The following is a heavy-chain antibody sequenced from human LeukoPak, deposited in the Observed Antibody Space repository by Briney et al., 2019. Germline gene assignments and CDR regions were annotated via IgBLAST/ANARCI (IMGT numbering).Heavy chain of an antibody. Sequence: PGGFLRLSCAASGFTFSSYWMHWVRQAPGKGLVWVSRINSDGSSTSYADSVKGRFTISRDNAKNTLYLQMNSLRAEDTAVYYCSTGSGHAFDIWGQGTMVTVSS. CDR3: STGSGHAFDI. CDR2: INSDGSST. J-gene: IGHJ3*02. D-gene: IGHD3-10*01. V-gene: IGHV3-74*01. CDR1: GFTFSSYW.